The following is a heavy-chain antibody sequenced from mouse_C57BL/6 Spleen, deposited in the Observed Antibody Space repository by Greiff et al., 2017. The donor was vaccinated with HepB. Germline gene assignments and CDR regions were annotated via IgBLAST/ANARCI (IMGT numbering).Heavy chain of an antibody. V-gene: IGHV5-4*01. CDR1: GLTFSSSA. CDR2: IIDGGSYT. D-gene: IGHD2-4*01. CDR3: AREDDYDETACDY. J-gene: IGHJ2*01. Sequence: DVQLVESGGGLVKPGGSLKLSCAASGLTFSSSAMSWVRQTPEKRLEWVATIIDGGSYTYYPDNVKGRFTISRDNAKNNLYLQMSHLKSEDTAMYYCAREDDYDETACDYWGQGTTLTVSS.